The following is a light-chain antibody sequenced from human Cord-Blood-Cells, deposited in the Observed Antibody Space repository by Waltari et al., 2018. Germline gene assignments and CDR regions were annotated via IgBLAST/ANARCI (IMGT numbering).Light chain of an antibody. CDR1: SSDVGSYNL. CDR3: CSYAGSSTNWV. V-gene: IGLV2-23*01. CDR2: ESS. Sequence: QSALTQPASVSGSPGQSITISCTGTSSDVGSYNLVSWYQQHPGKAHKLMIYESSKRPSWVSKRFSGSKSGNTASLTISGLQAEDEADYYCCSYAGSSTNWVFGGGTKLTVL. J-gene: IGLJ3*02.